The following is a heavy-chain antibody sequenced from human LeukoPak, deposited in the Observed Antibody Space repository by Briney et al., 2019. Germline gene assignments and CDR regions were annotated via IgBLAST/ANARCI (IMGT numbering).Heavy chain of an antibody. V-gene: IGHV4-61*01. CDR1: GGSVSSGSYY. Sequence: SETLSLTCTVSGGSVSSGSYYWSWIRQPPGKGLEWIGYIYYSGSTNYNPSLKSRVTISVDTSKNQFSLKLSSVTAADTAVYYCARDSMPSSSWKNWFDPWGQGTLVTVSS. J-gene: IGHJ5*02. D-gene: IGHD6-13*01. CDR2: IYYSGST. CDR3: ARDSMPSSSWKNWFDP.